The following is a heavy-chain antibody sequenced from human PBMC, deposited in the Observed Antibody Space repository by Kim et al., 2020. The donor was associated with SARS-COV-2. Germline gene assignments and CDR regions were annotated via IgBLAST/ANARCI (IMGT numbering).Heavy chain of an antibody. J-gene: IGHJ4*02. V-gene: IGHV2-70*01. Sequence: YYSTSLKTRLTISKDTSKNQVVLTMTNMDPVDTATYYCARTSIAARQVDYWGQGTLDTVSS. CDR3: ARTSIAARQVDY. D-gene: IGHD6-6*01.